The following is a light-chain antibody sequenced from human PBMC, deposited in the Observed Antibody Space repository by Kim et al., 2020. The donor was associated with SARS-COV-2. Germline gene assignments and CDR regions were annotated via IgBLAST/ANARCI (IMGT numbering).Light chain of an antibody. J-gene: IGLJ2*01. CDR3: CSYAGNSVVV. CDR2: EVD. Sequence: GQSTTISCTGTSNDVGGYNLVPWYQQHPGKVPKLIIYEVDKRPSGVSNHFSGSKSGNTSSLRISGLQAEDEGDYYCCSYAGNSVVVFGGGTQLTVL. V-gene: IGLV2-23*02. CDR1: SNDVGGYNL.